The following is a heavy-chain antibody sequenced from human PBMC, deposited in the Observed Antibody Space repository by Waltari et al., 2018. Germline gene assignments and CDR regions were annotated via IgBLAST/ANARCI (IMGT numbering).Heavy chain of an antibody. D-gene: IGHD3-3*01. Sequence: QVQLQQWGAGLFKPSETLSLTCAVYGGSLSGYYWSWIRQSPEKGLEWIGEINHGGTTSYNPALKNRVTMSVDASNIQISLHLRSVTAADTAVYYCARSSDRDDFWSPFLWGQGTLVTVSS. CDR3: ARSSDRDDFWSPFL. J-gene: IGHJ1*01. V-gene: IGHV4-34*02. CDR1: GGSLSGYY. CDR2: INHGGTT.